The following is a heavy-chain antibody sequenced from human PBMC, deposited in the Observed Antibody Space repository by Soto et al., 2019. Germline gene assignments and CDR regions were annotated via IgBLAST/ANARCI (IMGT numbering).Heavy chain of an antibody. J-gene: IGHJ6*02. V-gene: IGHV3-30*18. Sequence: GGSLRLSCAASGFTFSSYGMHWVRQAPGKGLEWVAVISYDGSNKYYADSVKGRFTISRDNSKNTLYLQMNSLRAEDTAVYYCAKDAITYIAVADYGMDVWGQGTTVTVSS. CDR3: AKDAITYIAVADYGMDV. D-gene: IGHD6-19*01. CDR2: ISYDGSNK. CDR1: GFTFSSYG.